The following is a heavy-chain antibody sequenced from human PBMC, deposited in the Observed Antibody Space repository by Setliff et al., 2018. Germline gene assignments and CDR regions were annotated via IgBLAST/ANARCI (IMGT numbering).Heavy chain of an antibody. V-gene: IGHV1-24*01. CDR3: ARRVGSVGIQLPDY. J-gene: IGHJ4*02. Sequence: GASVKVSCKVSGYTLTELSMHRVRQAPGKGLEWMGGFDPEDGETIYAQKFQGRVTMTEDTSTDTAYRELSSLRSEDTAVYYCARRVGSVGIQLPDYWGQGTLVTVSS. CDR2: FDPEDGET. D-gene: IGHD5-18*01. CDR1: GYTLTELS.